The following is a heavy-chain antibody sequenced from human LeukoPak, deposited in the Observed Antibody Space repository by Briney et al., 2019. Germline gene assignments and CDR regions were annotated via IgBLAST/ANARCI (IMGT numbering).Heavy chain of an antibody. J-gene: IGHJ4*02. CDR2: ISGSGGST. V-gene: IGHV3-23*01. Sequence: GGSLRLSCAASGFTFSSYAMSWVRQAPGKGLEWVSAISGSGGSTYHTDSVKGRFTISRDNSKNTLYLQMNSLRAEDTAVYYCAKDRSSIAVAGTYDYWGQGTLVTVSS. CDR1: GFTFSSYA. CDR3: AKDRSSIAVAGTYDY. D-gene: IGHD6-19*01.